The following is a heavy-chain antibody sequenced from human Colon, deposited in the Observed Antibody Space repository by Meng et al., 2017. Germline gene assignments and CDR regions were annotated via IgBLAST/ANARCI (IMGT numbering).Heavy chain of an antibody. J-gene: IGHJ4*02. Sequence: SETLSPTCAVYGGSFSGYYWSWNRQRPGKGLEWIGETNHSVSTNYNPSLKSRVTISVDTSKNQFTLKLTSVTAADTAVYYCARGLPRRIRLGEPNFDYWGQGTLVTVSS. CDR2: TNHSVST. CDR3: ARGLPRRIRLGEPNFDY. CDR1: GGSFSGYY. D-gene: IGHD3-10*01. V-gene: IGHV4-34*01.